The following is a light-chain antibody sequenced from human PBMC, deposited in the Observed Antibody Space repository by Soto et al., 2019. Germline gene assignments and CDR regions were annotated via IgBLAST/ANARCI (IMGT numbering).Light chain of an antibody. J-gene: IGKJ1*01. V-gene: IGKV3-11*01. CDR3: QQRRNWPPWT. CDR1: QSVSSY. Sequence: EIVMTQSPATLSVSPGERATLSCRASQSVSSYLAWYQQKPGQAPRLLIYDASNRATGIPARFSGSGSGTDFTLTISSLEPEDFAVYYCQQRRNWPPWTFGQGTKVDI. CDR2: DAS.